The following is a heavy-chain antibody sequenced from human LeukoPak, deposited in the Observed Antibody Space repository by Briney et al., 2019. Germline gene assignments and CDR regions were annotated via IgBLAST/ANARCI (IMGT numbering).Heavy chain of an antibody. V-gene: IGHV3-49*04. CDR1: GFTFGDYA. Sequence: PGGSLRLSCTASGFTFGDYAMSWVRQAPGKGLEWVAIIRSKAYGGTTEYAASVKGRFTISRDDSKSVAYLQMSSLKTDDTAVYYCTRGYGDYVYWGQGTLVTVSS. J-gene: IGHJ4*02. CDR2: IRSKAYGGTT. D-gene: IGHD4-17*01. CDR3: TRGYGDYVY.